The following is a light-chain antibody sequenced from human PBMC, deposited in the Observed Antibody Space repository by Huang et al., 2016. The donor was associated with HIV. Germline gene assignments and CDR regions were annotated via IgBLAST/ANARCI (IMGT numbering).Light chain of an antibody. CDR2: AES. CDR1: RNINTY. J-gene: IGKJ3*01. Sequence: EIQMTQSPSSLSASVGDRVTITCRASRNINTYLNWFQQKPGKAPKLLIYAESRLQSGVPSRFSGSGSGTDFTLTISSLQPEDFATYYCQQSYNTLTFGPGTTVDVE. CDR3: QQSYNTLT. V-gene: IGKV1-39*01.